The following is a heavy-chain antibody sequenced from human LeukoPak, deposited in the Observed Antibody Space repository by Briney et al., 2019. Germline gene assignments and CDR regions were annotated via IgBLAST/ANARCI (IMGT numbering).Heavy chain of an antibody. D-gene: IGHD6-13*01. Sequence: PGGSLRLSCAASGFTFSSYAMSWVRQAPGKGLEWVSTISGSDDSTYYADSVKGWFTISRDNSKNTVYLHMNSLRAEDTAVYFCAKLRSGGPAAGNYWGQGTLVTVSS. V-gene: IGHV3-23*01. CDR1: GFTFSSYA. CDR2: ISGSDDST. J-gene: IGHJ4*02. CDR3: AKLRSGGPAAGNY.